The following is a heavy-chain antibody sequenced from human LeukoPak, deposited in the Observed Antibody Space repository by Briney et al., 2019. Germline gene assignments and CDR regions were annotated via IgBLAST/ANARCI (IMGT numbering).Heavy chain of an antibody. CDR2: INAGNGNT. CDR3: ARASRIAWSNWFDP. D-gene: IGHD6-6*01. J-gene: IGHJ5*02. CDR1: GYTFTSYA. Sequence: GASVTVSFKASGYTFTSYAMHWVRQAPGQRLEWMGWINAGNGNTKYSQKFQGRVTITRDTSASTAYMELSSLRSEDTAVYYCARASRIAWSNWFDPWGQGTLVTVSS. V-gene: IGHV1-3*01.